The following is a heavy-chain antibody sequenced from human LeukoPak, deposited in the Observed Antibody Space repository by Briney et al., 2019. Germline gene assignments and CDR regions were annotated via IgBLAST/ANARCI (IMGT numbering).Heavy chain of an antibody. V-gene: IGHV3-48*02. D-gene: IGHD2-8*01. CDR2: ISSSSTI. Sequence: GGSLRLSCAASGFTFSTYSMNWVRQAPGKGLEWVSYISSSSTIYYADSVRGRFTISRDNAKNSLYLQMNSLRDEDTAVYYCARDTEHLYFVFDYWGQGTLVTVSS. CDR1: GFTFSTYS. CDR3: ARDTEHLYFVFDY. J-gene: IGHJ4*02.